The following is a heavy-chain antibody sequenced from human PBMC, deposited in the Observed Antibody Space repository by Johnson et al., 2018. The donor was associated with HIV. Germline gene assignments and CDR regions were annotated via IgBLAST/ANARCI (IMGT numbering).Heavy chain of an antibody. J-gene: IGHJ3*02. V-gene: IGHV3-11*01. Sequence: QVQLVESGGGVVQPERSLRLSCAASGFTFSDYYMSWIRQAPGKGLEWVSYISSSGSTIYYADSVKGRFTISRDNAKNSLYLQMNSLRAEDTALYYCARDRDLGRAFDIWGQGTMVTVSS. D-gene: IGHD1-26*01. CDR2: ISSSGSTI. CDR1: GFTFSDYY. CDR3: ARDRDLGRAFDI.